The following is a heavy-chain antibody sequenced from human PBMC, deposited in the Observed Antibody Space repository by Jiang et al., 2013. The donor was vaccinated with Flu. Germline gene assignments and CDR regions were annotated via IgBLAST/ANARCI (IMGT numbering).Heavy chain of an antibody. CDR3: AREGGNSGSYLNWFDP. D-gene: IGHD1-26*01. V-gene: IGHV1-3*01. J-gene: IGHJ5*02. CDR1: GYTFTSYA. Sequence: SGAEVKKPGASVKVSCKASGYTFTSYAMHWVRQAPGQRLEWMGWINAGNGDTKYSQKFQGRVTISRDTSASTAYMELSSLRYDDTAVYYCAREGGNSGSYLNWFDPWGQGTLVTVSS. CDR2: INAGNGDT.